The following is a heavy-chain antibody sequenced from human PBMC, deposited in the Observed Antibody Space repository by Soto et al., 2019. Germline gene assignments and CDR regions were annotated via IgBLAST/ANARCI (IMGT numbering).Heavy chain of an antibody. V-gene: IGHV3-23*01. CDR1: GFTFSSYA. CDR3: AKDRVVRGVIPVSFDY. Sequence: GGSLRLSXAASGFTFSSYAMSWVRQAPGKGLEWVSAISGSGGSTYYADSVKGRFTISRDNSKNTLYLQMNSLRAEDTAVYYCAKDRVVRGVIPVSFDYWGQGTLVTVSS. J-gene: IGHJ4*02. CDR2: ISGSGGST. D-gene: IGHD3-10*01.